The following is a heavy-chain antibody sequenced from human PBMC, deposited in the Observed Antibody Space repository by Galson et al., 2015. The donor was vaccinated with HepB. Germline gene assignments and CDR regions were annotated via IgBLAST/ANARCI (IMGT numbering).Heavy chain of an antibody. D-gene: IGHD2-15*01. Sequence: SLRLSCAASGFPFNTYTMNWVRQAPGKGLEWVSSINSGSRGIYYADSVKGRFTISRDNAKNSLYLLMNSLRDEDTAVYYCARVVDHVDHWGQGTLVTVSS. CDR2: INSGSRGI. V-gene: IGHV3-48*02. CDR3: ARVVDHVDH. CDR1: GFPFNTYT. J-gene: IGHJ4*02.